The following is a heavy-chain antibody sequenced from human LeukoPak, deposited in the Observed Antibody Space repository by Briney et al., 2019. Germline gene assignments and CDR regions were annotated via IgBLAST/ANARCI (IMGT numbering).Heavy chain of an antibody. J-gene: IGHJ4*02. V-gene: IGHV3-48*01. CDR1: GFTFSSYS. CDR2: ISSSSSTI. CDR3: ARDGGGYSSGWPYFDY. D-gene: IGHD6-19*01. Sequence: PGGSLRLSCAASGFTFSSYSMNWVRQAPGKGLEWVSYISSSSSTIYDADSVKGRFTISRDNAKNSLYLQMNSLRAEDTAVYYRARDGGGYSSGWPYFDYWGQGTLVIVSS.